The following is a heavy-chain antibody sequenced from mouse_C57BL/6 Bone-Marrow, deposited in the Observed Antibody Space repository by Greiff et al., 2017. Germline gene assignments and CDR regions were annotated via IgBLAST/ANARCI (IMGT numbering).Heavy chain of an antibody. V-gene: IGHV1-15*01. CDR3: TRPYDGYYWNYFDY. D-gene: IGHD2-3*01. Sequence: VQLQQSGAELVRPGASVTLSCKASGYTFTDYEMHWVKQTPVHGLEWIGAIDPETGGTAYNQKFKGKALLTADKSSSTAYMELRSLTSEDSAVYYCTRPYDGYYWNYFDYWGQGTTLTVSS. J-gene: IGHJ2*01. CDR2: IDPETGGT. CDR1: GYTFTDYE.